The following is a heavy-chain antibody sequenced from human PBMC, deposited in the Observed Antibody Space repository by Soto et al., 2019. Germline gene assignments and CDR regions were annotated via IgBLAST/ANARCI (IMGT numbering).Heavy chain of an antibody. J-gene: IGHJ6*02. Sequence: QVQLQQWGAGLLKPSETLSLTCAVYGGSFSGYYWSWIRQPPGKGLEWIGEINHSGSTNYNPSLKSRVTISVATSKNQFSRKLSSVTAADTAVYYCATPGGNSGSRYSYHGMDVWGQGTTVTVSS. CDR1: GGSFSGYY. CDR2: INHSGST. V-gene: IGHV4-34*01. CDR3: ATPGGNSGSRYSYHGMDV. D-gene: IGHD5-12*01.